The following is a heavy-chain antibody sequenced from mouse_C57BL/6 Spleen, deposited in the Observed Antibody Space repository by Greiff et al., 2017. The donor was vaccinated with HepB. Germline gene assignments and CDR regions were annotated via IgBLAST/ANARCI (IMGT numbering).Heavy chain of an antibody. V-gene: IGHV1-81*01. J-gene: IGHJ2*01. D-gene: IGHD2-3*01. CDR1: GYTFTSYG. CDR3: AGGLYDGYYEGYFDY. CDR2: IYPRSGNT. Sequence: QVHVKQSGAELARPGASVKLSCKASGYTFTSYGISWVKQRTGQGLEWIGEIYPRSGNTYYNEKFKGKATLTADKSSSTAYMELRSLTSEDSAVYFCAGGLYDGYYEGYFDYWGQGTTLTVSS.